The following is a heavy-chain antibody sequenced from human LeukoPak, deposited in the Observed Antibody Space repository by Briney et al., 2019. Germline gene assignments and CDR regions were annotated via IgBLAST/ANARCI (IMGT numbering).Heavy chain of an antibody. Sequence: GGSLRLSGAASGFTFSSYTMNWVRQAPGKGLEWVSSISGDSNYIYYADSVKGRFTISRDNAWNSLYLQMNSLRAEDTAVYYCARKENILTGYYDHWGQRALVTVSS. D-gene: IGHD3-9*01. J-gene: IGHJ5*02. V-gene: IGHV3-21*01. CDR3: ARKENILTGYYDH. CDR2: ISGDSNYI. CDR1: GFTFSSYT.